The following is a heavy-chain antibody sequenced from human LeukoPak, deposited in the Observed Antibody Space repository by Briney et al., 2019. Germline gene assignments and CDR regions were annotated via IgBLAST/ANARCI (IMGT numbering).Heavy chain of an antibody. CDR3: ARGGFNYYESSGYYGCGFDV. CDR1: GYTFTGYY. J-gene: IGHJ3*01. CDR2: INPKGGGT. D-gene: IGHD3-22*01. V-gene: IGHV1-2*02. Sequence: ASVKVSCTASGYTFTGYYMHWVRQAPGQGLEWRGWINPKGGGTNYAQKFQGRVTVTRDTSINTTNIELSRLRSDDAAVYFCARGGFNYYESSGYYGCGFDVWGEGTMVTVSS.